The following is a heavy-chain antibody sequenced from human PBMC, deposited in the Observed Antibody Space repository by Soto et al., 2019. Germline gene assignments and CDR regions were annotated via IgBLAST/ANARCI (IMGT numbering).Heavy chain of an antibody. V-gene: IGHV3-23*01. D-gene: IGHD3-3*01. J-gene: IGHJ5*02. Sequence: EVQLLESGGGLVQPGGSLRLACAASGFTFSDYGMSWVRQAPGKGPEWVSVIGASGRSTFYPDSVKGRFTISRDNSKNTLYLQMNSLRVDDTAVYYCVKGAYRFWSGYPSLDHWGQGTRVTVSS. CDR2: IGASGRST. CDR3: VKGAYRFWSGYPSLDH. CDR1: GFTFSDYG.